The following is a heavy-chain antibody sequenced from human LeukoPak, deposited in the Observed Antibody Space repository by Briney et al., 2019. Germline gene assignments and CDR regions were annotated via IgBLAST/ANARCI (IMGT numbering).Heavy chain of an antibody. V-gene: IGHV4-34*01. D-gene: IGHD7-27*01. CDR2: INHSGST. CDR3: ARGRRNWGAKGNWFDP. J-gene: IGHJ5*02. Sequence: PSETLSLTCAVYGGSFSGYFWTWIRQPPGKGLEWIGEINHSGSTNYNPSLKSRVTISVDTSKNQFSLKLSSVTAADTAVYYCARGRRNWGAKGNWFDPWGQGTLVTVSS. CDR1: GGSFSGYF.